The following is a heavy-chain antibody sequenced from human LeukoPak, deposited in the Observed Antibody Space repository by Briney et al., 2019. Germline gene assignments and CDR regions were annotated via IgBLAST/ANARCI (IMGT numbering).Heavy chain of an antibody. CDR3: RVVPTGH. D-gene: IGHD2-15*01. Sequence: GGSLRLSCAASGFTFSSYEMNWVRQAPGKGLEWVSFISSSSSYIYYADSVKGRFTISRDNAKNSLYLQMDSLRAEDTAVYYCRVVPTGHWGQGTMVTVSS. J-gene: IGHJ4*02. CDR1: GFTFSSYE. V-gene: IGHV3-21*05. CDR2: ISSSSSYI.